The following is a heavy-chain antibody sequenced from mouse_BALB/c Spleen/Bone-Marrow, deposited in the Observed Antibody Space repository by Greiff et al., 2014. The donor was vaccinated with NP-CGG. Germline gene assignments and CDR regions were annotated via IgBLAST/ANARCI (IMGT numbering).Heavy chain of an antibody. J-gene: IGHJ4*01. CDR2: IDPANGNT. CDR1: GFNIKDTY. Sequence: EVQLQQSGAELVKPGASVKLSCSASGFNIKDTYMHWVKQRPEQGLEWIGRIDPANGNTKYDPKFQGKATITADTSSNTAYLQLSSLTSEDTAVYYCARWEYYAMDYWGQGTSVTVSS. D-gene: IGHD4-1*01. V-gene: IGHV14-3*02. CDR3: ARWEYYAMDY.